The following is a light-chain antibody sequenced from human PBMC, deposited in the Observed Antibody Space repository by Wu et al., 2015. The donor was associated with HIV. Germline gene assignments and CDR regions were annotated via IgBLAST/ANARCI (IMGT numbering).Light chain of an antibody. CDR1: QSISSC. CDR3: QESSSIPPA. V-gene: IGKV1-5*03. CDR2: KAS. J-gene: IGKJ5*01. Sequence: DIQMTQSPSTLSASVGDRVTITCRASQSISSCLAWYQQKPGKAPKLLIYKASSLESGVPSRFSGSGSGTDFTLTISSLQPEDYATYFCQESSSIPPAFGRGTRVDNK.